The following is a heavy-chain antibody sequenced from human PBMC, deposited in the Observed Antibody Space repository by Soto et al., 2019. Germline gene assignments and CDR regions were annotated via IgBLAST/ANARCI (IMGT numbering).Heavy chain of an antibody. J-gene: IGHJ4*02. V-gene: IGHV3-30*02. CDR3: AKDRDGDDVFDY. Sequence: DSVKGRFTISRDNSKNTLYLQMNSLRAEDTAVYYCAKDRDGDDVFDYWGQGTLVTVSS. D-gene: IGHD4-17*01.